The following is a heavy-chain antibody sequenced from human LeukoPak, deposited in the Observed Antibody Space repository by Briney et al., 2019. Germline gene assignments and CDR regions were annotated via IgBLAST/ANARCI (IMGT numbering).Heavy chain of an antibody. CDR1: GYTFTGYY. CDR2: ISAYNGNT. V-gene: IGHV1-18*04. D-gene: IGHD2-2*02. CDR3: ARVGYCSSTSCYTGGYFDY. Sequence: ASVEVSCKASGYTFTGYYMHWVRQAPGQGLEWMGWISAYNGNTNYAQKLQGRVTMTTDTSTSTAYMELRSLRSDDTAVYYCARVGYCSSTSCYTGGYFDYWGQGTLVTVSS. J-gene: IGHJ4*02.